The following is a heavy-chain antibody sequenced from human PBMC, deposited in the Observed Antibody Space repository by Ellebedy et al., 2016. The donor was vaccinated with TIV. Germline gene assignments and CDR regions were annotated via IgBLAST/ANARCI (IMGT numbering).Heavy chain of an antibody. D-gene: IGHD1-26*01. V-gene: IGHV3-30*03. CDR3: ARRVGLDF. Sequence: GESLKISCAASGFTFSSYGMHWVRQAPGKGLEWVAVISYDGSNKYYADSVKGRFTISRDNAENSVFLEMNSLRAEDSAVYYCARRVGLDFWGQGTLVTVSS. J-gene: IGHJ4*02. CDR2: ISYDGSNK. CDR1: GFTFSSYG.